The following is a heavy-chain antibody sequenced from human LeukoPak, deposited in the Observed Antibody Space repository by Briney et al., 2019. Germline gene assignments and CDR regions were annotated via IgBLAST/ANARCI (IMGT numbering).Heavy chain of an antibody. Sequence: GGSLRLSWAAAGFSFSSYARSWVRHPPGKGLGWGSVISGSGGSTNYADSVKGRFTISRDNSQNTLSLQMNNLRAEDTAIYYCVKDRGWFDALHSWGQGTKVTVSS. V-gene: IGHV3-23*01. J-gene: IGHJ3*02. CDR1: GFSFSSYA. D-gene: IGHD6-19*01. CDR2: ISGSGGST. CDR3: VKDRGWFDALHS.